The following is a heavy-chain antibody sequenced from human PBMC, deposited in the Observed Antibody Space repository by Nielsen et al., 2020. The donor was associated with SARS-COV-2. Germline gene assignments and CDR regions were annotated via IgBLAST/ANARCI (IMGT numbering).Heavy chain of an antibody. V-gene: IGHV4-59*13. CDR1: GGAISSYY. CDR3: AKEDLKMDYGMDV. J-gene: IGHJ6*02. Sequence: SETLSLTCTVSGGAISSYYWTWIRQPPEKGLEWIAYIYDSGNTNYNPSLKSRVTISVDTSRNQFSLKLTSVTAADTAVYYCAKEDLKMDYGMDVWGQGTTVTVSS. CDR2: IYDSGNT. D-gene: IGHD2-2*03.